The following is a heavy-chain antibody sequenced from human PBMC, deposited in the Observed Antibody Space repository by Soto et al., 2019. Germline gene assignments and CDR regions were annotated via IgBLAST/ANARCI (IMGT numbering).Heavy chain of an antibody. D-gene: IGHD6-19*01. V-gene: IGHV1-18*01. CDR1: GYTFTSYG. CDR3: ARAGSGWYGMRWFDP. J-gene: IGHJ5*02. Sequence: QVRLVQSGAEVKKPGASVKVSCKASGYTFTSYGISWVRQAPGQGLEWMGWISAYNGNTNYAQKLQGRVTMTTDTSTSTTYMELRSRRSDNTAVYYCARAGSGWYGMRWFDPWGQGTLVTVSS. CDR2: ISAYNGNT.